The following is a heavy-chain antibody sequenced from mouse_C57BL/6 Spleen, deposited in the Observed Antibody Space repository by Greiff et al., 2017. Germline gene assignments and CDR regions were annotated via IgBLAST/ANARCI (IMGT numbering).Heavy chain of an antibody. CDR3: AKNYYGSSYGFDY. Sequence: VQLQQSGAELARPGASVKLSCKASGYTFTSYGISWVKQRTGQGLEWIGEIYPRSGNTYYNEKFKGKATLTADKSSSEAYMERRSLTSEDSAVYFCAKNYYGSSYGFDYWGQGTTLTVSS. D-gene: IGHD1-1*01. CDR1: GYTFTSYG. J-gene: IGHJ2*01. V-gene: IGHV1-81*01. CDR2: IYPRSGNT.